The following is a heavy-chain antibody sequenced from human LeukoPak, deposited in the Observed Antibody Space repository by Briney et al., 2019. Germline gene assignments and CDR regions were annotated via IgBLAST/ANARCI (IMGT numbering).Heavy chain of an antibody. CDR1: GGSISSSSYY. Sequence: SETLSLTCTVSGGSISSSSYYWGWIRQPPGKGLEWIGSIYYSGSTYYNPSLKSRVTISVDTSKNQFSLKLSSVTAADTAVYYCARFDFDWLSRIDYWGQGTLVTVSS. J-gene: IGHJ4*02. CDR2: IYYSGST. CDR3: ARFDFDWLSRIDY. D-gene: IGHD3-9*01. V-gene: IGHV4-39*07.